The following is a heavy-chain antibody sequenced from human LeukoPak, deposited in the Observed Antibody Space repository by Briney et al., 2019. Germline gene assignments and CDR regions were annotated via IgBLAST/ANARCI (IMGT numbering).Heavy chain of an antibody. J-gene: IGHJ4*02. Sequence: GESLKISCRGSGYSFTSHWIGWVRQMPGKGLEWMAIIYAGDSGTRISPSFQGQVTISADKSISTAYLQWSSLKASDTAIYYCTRHIAAAGPDYWGQGTLVTVSS. CDR3: TRHIAAAGPDY. V-gene: IGHV5-51*01. CDR1: GYSFTSHW. D-gene: IGHD6-13*01. CDR2: IYAGDSGT.